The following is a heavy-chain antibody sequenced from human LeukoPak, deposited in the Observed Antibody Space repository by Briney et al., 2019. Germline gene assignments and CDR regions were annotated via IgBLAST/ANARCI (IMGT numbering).Heavy chain of an antibody. CDR3: ASHQPDYYDSNLYFDY. CDR2: IYYSGST. CDR1: GGSISSSSYY. V-gene: IGHV4-39*01. Sequence: SETLSLTCTVSGGSISSSSYYWGWIHQPPGKGLEWIGSIYYSGSTYYNPSLKSRVTISVDTSKNQFSLKLSSVTAADTAVYYCASHQPDYYDSNLYFDYWGQGTLVTVSS. D-gene: IGHD3-22*01. J-gene: IGHJ4*02.